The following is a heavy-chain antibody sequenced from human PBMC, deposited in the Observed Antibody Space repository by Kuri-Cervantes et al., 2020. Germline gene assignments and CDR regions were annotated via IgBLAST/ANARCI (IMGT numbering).Heavy chain of an antibody. Sequence: SETLSLTCAVYGGSFSGYYWSWIRQPPGKGLEWIGEINHSGSTNYNPSLKSRVTISVDTSKNQFSLKLSSVTAADTAVYYCAKDIFGVVITENYFDYWGQGTLVTVSS. J-gene: IGHJ4*02. D-gene: IGHD3-3*02. CDR1: GGSFSGYY. CDR3: AKDIFGVVITENYFDY. V-gene: IGHV4-34*01. CDR2: INHSGST.